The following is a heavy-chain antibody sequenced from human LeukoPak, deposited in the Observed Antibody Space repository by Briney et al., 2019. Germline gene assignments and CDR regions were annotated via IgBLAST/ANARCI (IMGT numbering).Heavy chain of an antibody. J-gene: IGHJ4*02. CDR3: ATGGNYHAY. D-gene: IGHD1-7*01. V-gene: IGHV3-7*02. Sequence: GGSLRLSCAASGFTFSNYWMTWVRQAPGKGLGWVANIKQDGADKYYVDSVKGRSTISRDNAENSLYLQVNNLSAEDTAVYYCATGGNYHAYWGQGTLVTVSS. CDR1: GFTFSNYW. CDR2: IKQDGADK.